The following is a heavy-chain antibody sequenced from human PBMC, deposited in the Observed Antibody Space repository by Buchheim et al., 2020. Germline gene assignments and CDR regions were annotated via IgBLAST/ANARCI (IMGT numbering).Heavy chain of an antibody. V-gene: IGHV3-53*02. CDR3: AREARPWVTLLSYTSYWYFDL. Sequence: EVQLVETGGGLIQPGGSLRLSCAASGFTVSSNYMSWVRQAPGKGLEWVSVIYSGGSTYYADSVKGRFTIARDNSKNTLYLQMNSLRAEDTAVYYCAREARPWVTLLSYTSYWYFDLWGRGTL. D-gene: IGHD2-8*01. CDR1: GFTVSSNY. CDR2: IYSGGST. J-gene: IGHJ2*01.